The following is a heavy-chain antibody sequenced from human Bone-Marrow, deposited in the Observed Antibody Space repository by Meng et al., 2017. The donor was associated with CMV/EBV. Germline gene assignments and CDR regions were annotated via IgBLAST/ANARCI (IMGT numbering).Heavy chain of an antibody. Sequence: SEPLSLTCTVSGGSIGDSRYYWGWIRQPPGKGLEWIGTIYYTGSTFYNPSLKSRVTISVDTSKNQFSLKLTSVTAPDTAVYYCARVHTVVTPRGAFDIWGQGTMVTVSS. V-gene: IGHV4-39*01. J-gene: IGHJ3*02. D-gene: IGHD4-23*01. CDR3: ARVHTVVTPRGAFDI. CDR2: IYYTGST. CDR1: GGSIGDSRYY.